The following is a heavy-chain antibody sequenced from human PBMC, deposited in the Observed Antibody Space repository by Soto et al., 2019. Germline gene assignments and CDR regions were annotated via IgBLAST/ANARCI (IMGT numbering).Heavy chain of an antibody. CDR2: ISAYNGNT. CDR3: ARQDDILTGYSLLYYYYGMDV. V-gene: IGHV1-18*01. D-gene: IGHD3-9*01. J-gene: IGHJ6*02. CDR1: GYTFTSYG. Sequence: ASVKVSCKASGYTFTSYGISWVRQAPGQGLEWMGWISAYNGNTNYAQKLQGRVTMTTDTSTSTAYMELRSLRSDDTAVYYCARQDDILTGYSLLYYYYGMDVWGQGTTVTVSS.